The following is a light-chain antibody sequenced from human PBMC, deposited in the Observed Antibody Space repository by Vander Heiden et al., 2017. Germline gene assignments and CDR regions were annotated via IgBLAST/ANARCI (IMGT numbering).Light chain of an antibody. CDR1: QSLLHSNGYNY. CDR2: LGS. V-gene: IGKV2-28*01. Sequence: DTVMTQSPLSLSVTPGEPASISCRSSQSLLHSNGYNYLDWYLQKPGQSPQLLIYLGSNRASGVPDRFSGSGSGTDFTLKISRVEAEDVGFYYCMQALQTPITFGQGTRLEIK. J-gene: IGKJ5*01. CDR3: MQALQTPIT.